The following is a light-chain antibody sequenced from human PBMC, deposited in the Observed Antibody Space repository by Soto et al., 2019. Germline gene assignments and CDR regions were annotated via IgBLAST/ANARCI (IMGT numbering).Light chain of an antibody. CDR1: QSVSNNY. J-gene: IGKJ2*01. CDR2: GSS. CDR3: HLYGSSRPYT. V-gene: IGKV3-20*01. Sequence: EVVLTQSPGTLSLSPGESATLSCRASQSVSNNYFAWYQQKPGQAPRLLIFGSSHRATGIPDRFSGSGSGTDCTLPISRPEPEDFAVYYWHLYGSSRPYTFGQGTKLEIK.